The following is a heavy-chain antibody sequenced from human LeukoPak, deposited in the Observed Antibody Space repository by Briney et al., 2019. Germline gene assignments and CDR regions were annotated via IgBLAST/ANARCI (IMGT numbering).Heavy chain of an antibody. D-gene: IGHD1-26*01. J-gene: IGHJ5*02. CDR2: INHSGST. CDR3: ARHRVYSGSYRRFDP. CDR1: GGSFSGYY. Sequence: SETLSLTCAVYGGSFSGYYWSWIRQPPGKGLEWIGEINHSGSTNYNPSLKSRVTISVDTSKNQFSLKLSSVTAADTAVYYCARHRVYSGSYRRFDPWGQGTLVTVSS. V-gene: IGHV4-34*01.